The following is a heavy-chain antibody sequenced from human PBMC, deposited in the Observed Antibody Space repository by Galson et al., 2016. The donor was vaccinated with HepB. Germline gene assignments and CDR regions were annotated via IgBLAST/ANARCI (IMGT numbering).Heavy chain of an antibody. CDR1: GFTFSSYA. V-gene: IGHV3-23*01. CDR2: ISGSGGST. Sequence: SLRLSCAVSGFTFSSYAMTWVRQAPGKGLEWVSSISGSGGSTYYADSVKGRFTISRDNSKNTLYLQMNSLRAEDTAVYYCARDPERYSYGYGWFDVWGQGTLVTVSS. J-gene: IGHJ5*02. CDR3: ARDPERYSYGYGWFDV. D-gene: IGHD5-18*01.